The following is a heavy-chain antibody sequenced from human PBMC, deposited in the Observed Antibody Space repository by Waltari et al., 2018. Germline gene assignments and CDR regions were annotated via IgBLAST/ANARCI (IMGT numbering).Heavy chain of an antibody. CDR2: VLCTGKT. Sequence: QLQESGPGLVKPSGTLSLRCAVSGDSVTSANWWRWVRQSPQRGLEWIGQVLCTGKTNYSPSFASRVTMSLDASNNQFSLKVTSATAADTAVYYCARDRGRGLYLDVWGPGTLVTVSP. J-gene: IGHJ4*02. CDR3: ARDRGRGLYLDV. V-gene: IGHV4-4*02. D-gene: IGHD2-15*01. CDR1: GDSVTSANW.